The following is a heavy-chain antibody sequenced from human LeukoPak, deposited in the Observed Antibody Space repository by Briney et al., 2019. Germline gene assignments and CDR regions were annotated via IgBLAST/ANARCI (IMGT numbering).Heavy chain of an antibody. D-gene: IGHD5-24*01. V-gene: IGHV3-21*01. Sequence: GGSLRLSCAASGFTFSSYSMNRVRQAPGNGLEWVSSISSIISYIYYADSVKGRFTISRDNATKSLYLQMHSLRAEDTAVYYCARGPRWLQPPFDYWGPGTLVTVSS. CDR3: ARGPRWLQPPFDY. CDR2: ISSIISYI. J-gene: IGHJ4*02. CDR1: GFTFSSYS.